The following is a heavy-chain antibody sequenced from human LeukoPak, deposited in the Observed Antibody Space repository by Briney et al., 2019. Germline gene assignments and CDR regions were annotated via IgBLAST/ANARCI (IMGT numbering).Heavy chain of an antibody. V-gene: IGHV1-2*04. D-gene: IGHD6-13*01. Sequence: ASVNVSCKASGYTFTGYYMHWVRQAPGQGLEWMGWINPNSGGTNYAQKFQGWVTMTRDTSISTAYMELSRLRSDDTAVYYCARSIAAAANNDAFDIWGQGTMVTVSS. CDR2: INPNSGGT. CDR1: GYTFTGYY. J-gene: IGHJ3*02. CDR3: ARSIAAAANNDAFDI.